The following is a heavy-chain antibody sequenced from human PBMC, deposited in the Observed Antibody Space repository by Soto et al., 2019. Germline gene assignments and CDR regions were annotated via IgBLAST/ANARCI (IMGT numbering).Heavy chain of an antibody. CDR1: GFTLSDYG. V-gene: IGHV3-33*01. J-gene: IGHJ4*02. Sequence: QVQLVESGGGVVQPGRSLRLSCTASGFTLSDYGMHWVRQAPGKGLEWVAVIWHDGGEKYYADSVTGRFTISRDNSKNTVHLQIDSLGTEDTALYYCARDPGRDSPIDYWGQRTLVTVSS. CDR2: IWHDGGEK. CDR3: ARDPGRDSPIDY. D-gene: IGHD3-22*01.